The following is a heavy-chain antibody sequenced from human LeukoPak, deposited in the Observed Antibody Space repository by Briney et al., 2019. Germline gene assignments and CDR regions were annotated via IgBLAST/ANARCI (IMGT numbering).Heavy chain of an antibody. V-gene: IGHV3-66*02. J-gene: IGHJ4*02. CDR3: ATSRDGYSHFDY. D-gene: IGHD5-24*01. CDR1: GFTVSSNY. CDR2: IYSGGST. Sequence: GGSLRLSCAASGFTVSSNYMSWVRQAPGKGLEWVSVIYSGGSTYYADSVKGRFTISRDNSKNTLYLQMNSLRAEDTAVYYCATSRDGYSHFDYWGQGTLVTVSS.